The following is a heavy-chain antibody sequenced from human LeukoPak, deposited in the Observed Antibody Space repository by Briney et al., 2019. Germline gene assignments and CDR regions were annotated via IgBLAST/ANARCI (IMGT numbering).Heavy chain of an antibody. CDR3: ATVGNDDSSGQLHN. D-gene: IGHD3-22*01. CDR1: GYTLTELS. V-gene: IGHV1-24*01. Sequence: ASVKVSCKVSGYTLTELSMHWVRQAPGKGLEWMGGFDPEDGETIYAQKFQGRVTMTEDTSTDTACMELSSLRSEDTAVYYCATVGNDDSSGQLHNWGQGTLVTVSS. CDR2: FDPEDGET. J-gene: IGHJ4*02.